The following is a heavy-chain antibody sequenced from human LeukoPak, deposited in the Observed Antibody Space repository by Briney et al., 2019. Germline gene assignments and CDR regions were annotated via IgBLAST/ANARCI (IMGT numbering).Heavy chain of an antibody. Sequence: GGSLRLSCAASGFTFSSYAMHWVRQAPGKGLEWVAVISYDGSNKYYADSVKGRFTISRDNAKNSLYLQMNSLRAEDTAVYYCAYYDYVWGSLDPWGQGTLVTVSS. J-gene: IGHJ5*02. D-gene: IGHD3-16*01. CDR2: ISYDGSNK. CDR3: AYYDYVWGSLDP. V-gene: IGHV3-30-3*01. CDR1: GFTFSSYA.